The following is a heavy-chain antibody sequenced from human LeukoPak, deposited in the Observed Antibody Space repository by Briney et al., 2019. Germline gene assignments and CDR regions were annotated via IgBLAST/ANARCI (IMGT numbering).Heavy chain of an antibody. V-gene: IGHV3-7*01. CDR1: GFTFSSYW. CDR3: ARDQFYYYGSGSLDY. Sequence: GGSLRLSCAASGFTFSSYWMSWVRQAPGKGLQWVANIKQDGSEKYYVDSVKGRFTISRDNAKNSLYLQMNSLRAEDTAVYYCARDQFYYYGSGSLDYWRQGTLVTVSS. J-gene: IGHJ4*02. CDR2: IKQDGSEK. D-gene: IGHD3-10*01.